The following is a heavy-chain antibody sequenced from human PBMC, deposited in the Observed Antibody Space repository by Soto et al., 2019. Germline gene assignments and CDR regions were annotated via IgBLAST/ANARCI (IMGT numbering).Heavy chain of an antibody. CDR1: GFTFSNSW. Sequence: GGSLRLSCAASGFTFSNSWMHWVRQVSGKGLEWVSRINADGTSTSYADSVKGRFTISRDNAKSTLYLHVNSLRAEDTAVYYCVKVLARGVGVPRFYFDSWGQGALVTVSS. V-gene: IGHV3-74*01. J-gene: IGHJ4*02. D-gene: IGHD2-2*01. CDR2: INADGTST. CDR3: VKVLARGVGVPRFYFDS.